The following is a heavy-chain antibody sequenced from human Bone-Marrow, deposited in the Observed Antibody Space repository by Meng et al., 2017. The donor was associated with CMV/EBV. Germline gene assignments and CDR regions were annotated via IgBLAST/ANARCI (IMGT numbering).Heavy chain of an antibody. Sequence: SCAVSGGSISSSNWWSWVRQPPGKGLEWIGEIYHSGSTNYNPSLKSRVTISVDKSKNQFSLKLSSVTAADTAVYYCARCNSNYYYYGMDVWGQGTTVTVSS. CDR3: ARCNSNYYYYGMDV. CDR1: GGSISSSNW. V-gene: IGHV4-4*02. D-gene: IGHD4-23*01. J-gene: IGHJ6*02. CDR2: IYHSGST.